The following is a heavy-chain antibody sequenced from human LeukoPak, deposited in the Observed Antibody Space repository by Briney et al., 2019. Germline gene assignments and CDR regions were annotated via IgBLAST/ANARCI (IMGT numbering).Heavy chain of an antibody. J-gene: IGHJ3*02. D-gene: IGHD6-13*01. V-gene: IGHV3-9*01. CDR2: ISWNSGSI. Sequence: GRSLRLSCAASGFTFDDYAMHWVRQAPGKGLEWVSGISWNSGSIGYADSVKGRFTISRDNAKNSLYLQMNSLRAEDTALYYCAKVYGSSWSLDAFDIWGQGTMVTVSS. CDR1: GFTFDDYA. CDR3: AKVYGSSWSLDAFDI.